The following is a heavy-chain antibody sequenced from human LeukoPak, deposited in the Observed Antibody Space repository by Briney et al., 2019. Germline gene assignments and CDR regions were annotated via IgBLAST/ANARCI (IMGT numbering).Heavy chain of an antibody. D-gene: IGHD3-16*01. CDR3: ARDMTYYYGMDV. Sequence: QSGGSLRLSCAASGFTFTSYSMSWVRQAPGKGLEWVSGTSDRGDYTYYADSVKGRFTISRDNSKNTLYLQMNSLRAEDTAVYYCARDMTYYYGMDVWGQGTTVTVSS. V-gene: IGHV3-23*01. CDR1: GFTFTSYS. J-gene: IGHJ6*02. CDR2: TSDRGDYT.